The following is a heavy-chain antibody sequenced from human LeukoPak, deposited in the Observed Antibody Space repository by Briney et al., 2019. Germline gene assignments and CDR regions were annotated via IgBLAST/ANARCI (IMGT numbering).Heavy chain of an antibody. Sequence: SVKVSCKASGYTFTSYGISWVRQAPGQGLEWMGWISAYNGNTNYAQKLQGRVTMTTDTSTSTAYMELRSLRSDDTAVYYCARDLPRRSYYDSSGYYKDAFDIWGQGTMVTVSS. CDR1: GYTFTSYG. CDR2: ISAYNGNT. D-gene: IGHD3-22*01. J-gene: IGHJ3*02. V-gene: IGHV1-18*01. CDR3: ARDLPRRSYYDSSGYYKDAFDI.